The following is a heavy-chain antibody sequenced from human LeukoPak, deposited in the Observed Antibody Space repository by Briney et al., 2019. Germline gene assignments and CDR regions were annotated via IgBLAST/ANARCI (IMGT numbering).Heavy chain of an antibody. CDR1: GGSISSYS. V-gene: IGHV4-59*13. CDR2: IDYSGSS. CDR3: ARDHPVADWAPDI. Sequence: SETLSLTCSVSGGSISSYSWTWIRQPPGKGLEWIGFIDYSGSSNYNPSLKSRVTISADPSTNHFSLNLTSVAAADTAVYFCARDHPVADWAPDIWGRGTMVTVSS. J-gene: IGHJ3*02. D-gene: IGHD3-9*01.